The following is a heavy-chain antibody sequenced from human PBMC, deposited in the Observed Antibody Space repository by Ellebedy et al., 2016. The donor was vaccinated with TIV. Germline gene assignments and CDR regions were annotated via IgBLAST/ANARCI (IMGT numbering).Heavy chain of an antibody. CDR2: ISGSGGST. CDR1: GFTFSSYA. J-gene: IGHJ6*02. V-gene: IGHV3-23*01. D-gene: IGHD4-17*01. Sequence: GESLKISXAASGFTFSSYAMSWVRQAPGKGLEWVSAISGSGGSTYYADSVKGRFTISRDNSKNTLYLQMNSLRAEDTAVYYCAKDYGEGGMDVWGQGTTVTVSS. CDR3: AKDYGEGGMDV.